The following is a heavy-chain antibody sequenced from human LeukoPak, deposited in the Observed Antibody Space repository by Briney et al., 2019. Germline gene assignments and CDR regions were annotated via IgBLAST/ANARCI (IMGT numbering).Heavy chain of an antibody. Sequence: ASVKVSCKASGYTFTGYYMHWVRQAPGQGLEWMGWINPNSGGTNYAQKFQGRVTMTRDTSISTAYMELSRLRSDDTAVYYCAKASMYYYDSSTHLYWGQGTLVTVSS. CDR2: INPNSGGT. CDR1: GYTFTGYY. J-gene: IGHJ4*02. D-gene: IGHD3-22*01. CDR3: AKASMYYYDSSTHLY. V-gene: IGHV1-2*02.